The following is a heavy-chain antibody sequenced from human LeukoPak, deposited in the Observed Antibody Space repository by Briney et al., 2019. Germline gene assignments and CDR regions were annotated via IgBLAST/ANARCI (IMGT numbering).Heavy chain of an antibody. J-gene: IGHJ3*02. CDR2: IKQDGSEK. Sequence: GGSVRLSCAASGFTFSSYWMSWVRQAPGKGLEGVANIKQDGSEKYYVDSVKGRFTISRDNAKNSLYLQMNSLRAEDTAVYYCARGLAAGPGAFDIWGQGTMVTVSS. D-gene: IGHD6-13*01. CDR3: ARGLAAGPGAFDI. V-gene: IGHV3-7*01. CDR1: GFTFSSYW.